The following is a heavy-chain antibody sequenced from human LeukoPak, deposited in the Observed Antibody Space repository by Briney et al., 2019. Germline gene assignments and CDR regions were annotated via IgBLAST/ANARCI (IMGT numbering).Heavy chain of an antibody. Sequence: GASVKVSCKASGGTFSSYAISWVRQAPGQGLEWMGGIIPIFGTANYARKFQGRVTITADKSTSTAYMELSSLRSEDTAVYYCARDRQRIAAALDAFDIWGQGTMVTVSS. CDR3: ARDRQRIAAALDAFDI. D-gene: IGHD6-13*01. J-gene: IGHJ3*02. CDR2: IIPIFGTA. CDR1: GGTFSSYA. V-gene: IGHV1-69*06.